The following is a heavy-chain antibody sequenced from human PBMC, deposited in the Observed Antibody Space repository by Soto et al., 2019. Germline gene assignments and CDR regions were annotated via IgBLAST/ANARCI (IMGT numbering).Heavy chain of an antibody. CDR1: GGSISSSSYY. J-gene: IGHJ6*02. V-gene: IGHV4-39*01. CDR2: IYYSGST. D-gene: IGHD1-1*01. CDR3: ARPRQEYYYYGMDV. Sequence: SSETLSLTCTVSGGSISSSSYYWGWIRQPPGKGLEWIGSIYYSGSTYYNPSLKSRVTISVDTSKNQFSLKLSSVTAADTAVYYCARPRQEYYYYGMDVWGQGTTVT.